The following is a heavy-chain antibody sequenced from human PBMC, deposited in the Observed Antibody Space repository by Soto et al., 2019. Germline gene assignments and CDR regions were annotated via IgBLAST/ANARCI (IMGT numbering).Heavy chain of an antibody. CDR1: GGSILSYD. J-gene: IGHJ6*01. V-gene: IGHV4-59*01. D-gene: IGHD2-2*01. CDR2: IYYSGIT. Sequence: SQTLPRPCTVSGGSILSYDCSWMRDPPWKGLESIAYIYYSGITNYNPSLKSRGTISVDTSKNQFSLKLSPVTAADTAAYYSARADSSSAPCCNVNCYYGMDGW. CDR3: ARADSSSAPCCNVNCYYGMDG.